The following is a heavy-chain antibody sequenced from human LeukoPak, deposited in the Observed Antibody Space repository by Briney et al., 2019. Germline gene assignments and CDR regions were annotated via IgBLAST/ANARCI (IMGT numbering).Heavy chain of an antibody. D-gene: IGHD6-13*01. Sequence: ASVKVSCKASGGTFNSYGISWVRQAPGQGLEWMGRIIPILDIANNAQKFQGRVTITADTSTSTAYMELSSLRSEDTAVYYCARGGGYSSSWYEAYWGQGTLVTVSS. J-gene: IGHJ4*02. V-gene: IGHV1-69*04. CDR1: GGTFNSYG. CDR3: ARGGGYSSSWYEAY. CDR2: IIPILDIA.